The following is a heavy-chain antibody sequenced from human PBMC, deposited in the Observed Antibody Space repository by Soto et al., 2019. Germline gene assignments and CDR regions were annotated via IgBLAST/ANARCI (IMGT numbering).Heavy chain of an antibody. CDR1: GGSISSGGYY. CDR3: ARDTPEYYDFWSGANWFDH. Sequence: PXETLSLTCTVSGGSISSGGYYWSWIRQHPGKGLEWIGYIYYSGSTYYNPSLKSRVTISVDTSKNQFSLKLSSVTAADTAVYYCARDTPEYYDFWSGANWFDHWGQGTLVTVSS. V-gene: IGHV4-31*03. CDR2: IYYSGST. J-gene: IGHJ5*02. D-gene: IGHD3-3*01.